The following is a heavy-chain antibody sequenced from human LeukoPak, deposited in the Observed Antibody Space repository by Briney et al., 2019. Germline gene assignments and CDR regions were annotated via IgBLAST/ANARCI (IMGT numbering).Heavy chain of an antibody. J-gene: IGHJ5*02. D-gene: IGHD5-18*01. CDR1: GGSISSHY. V-gene: IGHV4-4*07. CDR3: ARGGRSYDSHGKFDP. Sequence: SETLSLTCTVSGGSISSHYWSWVRQPAGKGLEWIGRIYSSGSSNYNPSLKSRVTMSVDTSRKQLSLQVRSVTAADTAVYYCARGGRSYDSHGKFDPWSQGTLVTASS. CDR2: IYSSGSS.